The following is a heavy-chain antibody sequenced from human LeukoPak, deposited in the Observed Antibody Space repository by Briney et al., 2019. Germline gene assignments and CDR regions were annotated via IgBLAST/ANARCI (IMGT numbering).Heavy chain of an antibody. CDR3: ARDLGADIVVVPARYGMDV. D-gene: IGHD2-2*01. CDR2: TSGYNGHT. J-gene: IGHJ6*02. Sequence: ASVKVSCKASGYTFDTYGISWVRQAPGQGLEWMGWTSGYNGHTKYAQKFHDRVTLTTDTSTSTAYMEMRSLGSDDTAVYYCARDLGADIVVVPARYGMDVWGQGTTVTVSS. CDR1: GYTFDTYG. V-gene: IGHV1-18*01.